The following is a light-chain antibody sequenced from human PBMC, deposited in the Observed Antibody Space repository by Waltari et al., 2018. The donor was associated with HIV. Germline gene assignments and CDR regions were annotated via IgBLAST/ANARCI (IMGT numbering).Light chain of an antibody. CDR3: QVWDTTTDQWV. CDR1: NIVSQS. J-gene: IGLJ3*02. Sequence: SYVLTQPPSVSVDPGETARLTCGGTNIVSQSLQWYQKKPGQAPVLVIYDDNDRPSGIPERFSGPSSGNTATLTISRVEAGDEADYYCQVWDTTTDQWVFGGGTELAVL. V-gene: IGLV3-21*04. CDR2: DDN.